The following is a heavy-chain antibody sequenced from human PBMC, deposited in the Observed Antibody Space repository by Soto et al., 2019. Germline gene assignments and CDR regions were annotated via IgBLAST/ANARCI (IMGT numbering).Heavy chain of an antibody. J-gene: IGHJ4*02. D-gene: IGHD3-22*01. V-gene: IGHV4-59*01. CDR1: VGSMISYY. CDR2: IYYAGST. CDR3: ARLLPYDSSGYVGFDY. Sequence: SETLSLTCTVSVGSMISYYLSLILHPPFRGLEWIGFIYYAGSTKYNPSLNSRVTISVDTSKNQFSLTVTSVTAADTAVYYCARLLPYDSSGYVGFDYWGQGTLVTVSS.